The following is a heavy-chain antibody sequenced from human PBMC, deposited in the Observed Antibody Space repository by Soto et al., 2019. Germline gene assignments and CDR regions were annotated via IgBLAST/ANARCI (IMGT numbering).Heavy chain of an antibody. Sequence: QVQLQESGPGLVKPSETLSLTCAVSGDSVRSHYWSWIRQPPGKGLEWIGYISYTGGSNYNPALQSRVPISRDTSKSQFSLTLTSLTAADTAVYYCGSAVDSAMVDNWIDPWGQGTLVTVSS. D-gene: IGHD5-18*01. CDR1: GDSVRSHY. V-gene: IGHV4-59*02. J-gene: IGHJ5*02. CDR2: ISYTGGS. CDR3: GSAVDSAMVDNWIDP.